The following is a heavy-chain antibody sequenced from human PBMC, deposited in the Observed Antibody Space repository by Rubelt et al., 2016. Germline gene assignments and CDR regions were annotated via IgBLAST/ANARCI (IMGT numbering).Heavy chain of an antibody. CDR2: IFSSGST. Sequence: QQQLQESGPGLVKPSETLSLTCIVSGGSISGSSYYWGWIRQPPGKGLEWIASIFSSGSTSYSPSLKIRVTISVDTSKNQFSLKLKSVTAADTAVYYGARRRTVPQNWFDPWGQGTLVTVSS. CDR3: ARRRTVPQNWFDP. J-gene: IGHJ5*02. D-gene: IGHD4-17*01. V-gene: IGHV4-39*01. CDR1: GGSISGSSYY.